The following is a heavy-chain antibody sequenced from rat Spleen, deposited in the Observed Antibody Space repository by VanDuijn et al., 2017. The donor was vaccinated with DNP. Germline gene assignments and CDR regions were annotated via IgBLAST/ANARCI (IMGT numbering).Heavy chain of an antibody. J-gene: IGHJ2*01. V-gene: IGHV5-22*01. Sequence: EVQLVESGGGLVLLGRSLTHSCAASGFSFRDYYMAWIRQVPGKGLEWVASISRSGTTTYYPDSVKGRFTISRDDAKNTLYLQMNSLRSEDTATYYCGRDTGHWGQGVMVTVSS. CDR1: GFSFRDYY. D-gene: IGHD4-1*01. CDR3: GRDTGH. CDR2: ISRSGTTT.